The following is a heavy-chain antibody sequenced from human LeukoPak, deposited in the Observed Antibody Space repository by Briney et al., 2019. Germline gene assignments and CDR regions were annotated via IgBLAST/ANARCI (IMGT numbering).Heavy chain of an antibody. V-gene: IGHV1-2*02. CDR3: ARGDFLKYCSSTSCYFNFDY. Sequence: AAVKVSCKASGYTFTGYYMHWVRQAPGQGLEWMGWINPNSGGTNYAQKFQGRVTMTRDTSISTAYMELSRLRSDDTAVHYCARGDFLKYCSSTSCYFNFDYWGQGTLVTVSS. J-gene: IGHJ4*02. D-gene: IGHD2-2*01. CDR1: GYTFTGYY. CDR2: INPNSGGT.